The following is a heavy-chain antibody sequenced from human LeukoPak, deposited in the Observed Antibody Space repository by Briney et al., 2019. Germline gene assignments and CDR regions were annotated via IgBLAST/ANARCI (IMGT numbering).Heavy chain of an antibody. J-gene: IGHJ4*02. CDR3: ARGLRGYYDSSGTPGY. V-gene: IGHV4-34*01. CDR2: INHSGST. D-gene: IGHD3-22*01. Sequence: SETPSLTCAVYGGSFSGYYWSWIRQPPGKGLEWIGEINHSGSTNYNPSLKSRVTISVDTSKNQFSLKLSSVTAADTAVYYCARGLRGYYDSSGTPGYWGQGILVTVSS. CDR1: GGSFSGYY.